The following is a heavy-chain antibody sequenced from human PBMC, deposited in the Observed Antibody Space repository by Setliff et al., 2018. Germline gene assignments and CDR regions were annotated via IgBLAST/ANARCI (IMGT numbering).Heavy chain of an antibody. D-gene: IGHD1-26*01. J-gene: IGHJ4*02. V-gene: IGHV4-34*01. Sequence: KPSETLSLTCAVYGGSFSGYYWTWIRQPPGKGLEWIGEINHSGSSNYNPPLKSRVTISVDTSKNQFSLNLSSVTAADTAVYYCARGPRYSGSYYVNYWGQGTLVTVSS. CDR3: ARGPRYSGSYYVNY. CDR2: INHSGSS. CDR1: GGSFSGYY.